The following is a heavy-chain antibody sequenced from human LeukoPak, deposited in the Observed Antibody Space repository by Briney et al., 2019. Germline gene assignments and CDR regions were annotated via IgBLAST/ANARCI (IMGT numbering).Heavy chain of an antibody. CDR1: GGTFSSYA. D-gene: IGHD3-22*01. CDR2: IIPIFGTA. CDR3: ARDYYDSSGYYYAFDY. J-gene: IGHJ4*02. V-gene: IGHV1-69*05. Sequence: SVKVSCKASGGTFSSYAISWVRQAPGQGLEWTGGIIPIFGTANYAQKFQGRVTITTDESTSTAYMELSSLRSEDTAVYYCARDYYDSSGYYYAFDYWGQGTLVTVSS.